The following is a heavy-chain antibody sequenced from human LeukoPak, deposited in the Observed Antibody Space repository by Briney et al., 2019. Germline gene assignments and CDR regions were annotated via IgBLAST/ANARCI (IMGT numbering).Heavy chain of an antibody. D-gene: IGHD4-17*01. Sequence: GESLKISCKGPGYSVTSCWSGWVRQRPGKGLEWMGNIYPGDADTRYGPPCKGEVTISAVKSISTAYLKWRSLKASATAMYYCARQATVTTNFDYWGQRTLVTVSS. CDR3: ARQATVTTNFDY. CDR1: GYSVTSCW. CDR2: IYPGDADT. J-gene: IGHJ4*02. V-gene: IGHV5-51*01.